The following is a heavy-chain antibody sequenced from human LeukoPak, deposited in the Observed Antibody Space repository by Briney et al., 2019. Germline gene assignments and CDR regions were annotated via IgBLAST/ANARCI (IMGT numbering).Heavy chain of an antibody. Sequence: SETLSLTCTVSGGSISSGSYYWSWIRQPAGKGLEWIGRIYTSGSTNYNPSLKSRVTISVDTSKNQFSLKLSSVTAADTAVYYCARVEGEQWLVRDRGQGTLVTVSS. CDR3: ARVEGEQWLVRD. V-gene: IGHV4-61*02. CDR1: GGSISSGSYY. CDR2: IYTSGST. D-gene: IGHD6-19*01. J-gene: IGHJ4*02.